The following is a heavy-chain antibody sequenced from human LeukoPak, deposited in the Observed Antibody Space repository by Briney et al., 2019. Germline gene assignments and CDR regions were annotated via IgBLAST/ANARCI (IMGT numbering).Heavy chain of an antibody. D-gene: IGHD3-10*01. J-gene: IGHJ6*02. CDR1: GGSFSGYY. CDR3: ARGFVGLYGSRRNGMDV. CDR2: INHSGST. Sequence: SEPLSLTCAVYGGSFSGYYWSWIRQPPGKGLEWIGEINHSGSTNYNPSLKSRVTISVDTSKNQFSLKLSSVAAADTAVYYCARGFVGLYGSRRNGMDVWGQGTTVTVSS. V-gene: IGHV4-34*01.